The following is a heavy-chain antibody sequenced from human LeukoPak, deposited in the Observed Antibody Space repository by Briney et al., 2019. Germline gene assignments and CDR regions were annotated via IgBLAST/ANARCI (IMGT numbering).Heavy chain of an antibody. V-gene: IGHV4-39*01. D-gene: IGHD1-26*01. CDR3: AKSGGYGLIDY. J-gene: IGHJ4*02. Sequence: SETLSLTCTVSGVSISGSGYYWGWIRQPPGKGLEWIGNIYHSGNTYYNASLESRVTISIDTSKNVFSLRLNSVTAADTAMYYCAKSGGYGLIDYWGQGTLVTVSS. CDR2: IYHSGNT. CDR1: GVSISGSGYY.